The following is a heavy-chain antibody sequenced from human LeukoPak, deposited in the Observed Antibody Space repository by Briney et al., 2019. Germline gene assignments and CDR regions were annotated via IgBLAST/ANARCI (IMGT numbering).Heavy chain of an antibody. CDR1: GYTFTSYY. J-gene: IGHJ4*02. V-gene: IGHV1-46*01. CDR2: INPSGGST. Sequence: ASVKVSCKASGYTFTSYYMHWVRQAPGQGLEWMGIINPSGGSTSYAQKSQGRVTMTRDTSTSTVYMELSSLRSEDTAVYYCARDSPGVPGDYWGQGTLVTVSS. CDR3: ARDSPGVPGDY. D-gene: IGHD3-10*01.